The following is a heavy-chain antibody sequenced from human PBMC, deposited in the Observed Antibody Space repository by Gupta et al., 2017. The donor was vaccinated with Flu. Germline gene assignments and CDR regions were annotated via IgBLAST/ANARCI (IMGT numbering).Heavy chain of an antibody. D-gene: IGHD3-10*01. CDR3: TRGSPYGSGRSSFQI. V-gene: IGHV4-31*03. J-gene: IGHJ3*02. CDR1: GDSITTGRYY. CDR2: LYSDGTT. Sequence: QVQLQESGPGLGKPSQTLSLICTVSGDSITTGRYYWSWLPQHPGKGLEWIGSLYSDGTTYYNPSLNSRRTVSLDTSNNQFSLRLTSVTAADTAAYYCTRGSPYGSGRSSFQIWGQGTKVTVSS.